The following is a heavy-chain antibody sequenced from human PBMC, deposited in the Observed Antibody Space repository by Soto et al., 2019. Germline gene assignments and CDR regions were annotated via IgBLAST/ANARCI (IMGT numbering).Heavy chain of an antibody. CDR3: ARRGTIWFGSIAFDP. J-gene: IGHJ5*02. CDR2: IYYSGST. Sequence: TLSLTCTVSGGSISSSSYYWGWIRQPPGKGLEWIGSIYYSGSTYYNPSLKSRVTISVDTSKNQFSLKLCSVTAADTAVYYCARRGTIWFGSIAFDPWGQGTLVTVSS. CDR1: GGSISSSSYY. V-gene: IGHV4-39*01. D-gene: IGHD3-10*01.